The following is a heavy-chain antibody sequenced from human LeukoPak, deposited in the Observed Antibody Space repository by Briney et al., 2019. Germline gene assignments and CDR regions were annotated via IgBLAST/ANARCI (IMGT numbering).Heavy chain of an antibody. D-gene: IGHD2-15*01. V-gene: IGHV3-23*01. CDR3: AKPRYCSGGSCYSRDYFDY. CDR2: ISGSGGST. J-gene: IGHJ4*02. Sequence: GGSLRLSCAASGFTFSSYAMGWVRQAPGKGLEWVSAISGSGGSTYYADSVKGRFTISRDNSKNTLYLQMNSLRAEDTAVYYCAKPRYCSGGSCYSRDYFDYWGQGTLVTVSS. CDR1: GFTFSSYA.